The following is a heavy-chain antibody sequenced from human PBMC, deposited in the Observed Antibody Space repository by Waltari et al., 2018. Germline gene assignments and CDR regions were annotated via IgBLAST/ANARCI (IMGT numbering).Heavy chain of an antibody. V-gene: IGHV4-34*01. CDR1: GGSFSGYY. CDR3: ARVPIVVPAAMGVATMGYYCDY. CDR2: INHSGST. J-gene: IGHJ4*02. Sequence: QVQLHQWGAGLLKPSETLSLTCAVYGGSFSGYYWGWIRKTPGKGLEWLGEINHSGSTNYNPSLKSVVTIAVDTSKNQFSLKLSSVTAADTAVYYCARVPIVVPAAMGVATMGYYCDYWGQGTLVTVSS. D-gene: IGHD2-2*01.